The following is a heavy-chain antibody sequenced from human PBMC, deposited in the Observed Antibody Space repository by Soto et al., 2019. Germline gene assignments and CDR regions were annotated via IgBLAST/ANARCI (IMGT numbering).Heavy chain of an antibody. CDR2: ISYDGSNK. CDR1: GFTFSSYG. CDR3: AKDLYSAVDYYYDYGMDV. Sequence: QVQLVESGGGVVQPGRSLRLSCAASGFTFSSYGMHWVRQAPGKGLEWVAVISYDGSNKYYADSVKGRFTISRDNSKNTLYLQMNSLRAEDTAVYYCAKDLYSAVDYYYDYGMDVWGQGTTVTVSS. D-gene: IGHD2-15*01. V-gene: IGHV3-30*18. J-gene: IGHJ6*02.